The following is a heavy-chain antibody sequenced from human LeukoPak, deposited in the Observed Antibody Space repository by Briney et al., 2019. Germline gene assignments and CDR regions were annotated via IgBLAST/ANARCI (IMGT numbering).Heavy chain of an antibody. D-gene: IGHD3-16*01. Sequence: SETLSLTCTVSGGSVSSGSYYWSWIRQLPGKGLEWIGYIYYSGSTNYNPSLKSRFTISVDTSKNQFSLKLSSVTAADTAVYFCARDLGGGSRQFGYWGQGTLVTVSS. J-gene: IGHJ4*02. CDR3: ARDLGGGSRQFGY. V-gene: IGHV4-61*01. CDR1: GGSVSSGSYY. CDR2: IYYSGST.